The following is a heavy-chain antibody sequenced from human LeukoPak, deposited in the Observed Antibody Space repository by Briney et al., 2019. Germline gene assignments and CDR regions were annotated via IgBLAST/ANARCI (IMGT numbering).Heavy chain of an antibody. CDR2: ISTSHSYI. J-gene: IGHJ4*02. Sequence: PGGSLRLSCTASGFPFSSYTFNWVRQAPGKGLEWVSSISTSHSYIYYADSVKGRFTISRDNAKNSLYLQMNSLRAEDTAVYYCARATRQLSEDYWGQGTLVTVSS. D-gene: IGHD5-18*01. CDR3: ARATRQLSEDY. V-gene: IGHV3-21*01. CDR1: GFPFSSYT.